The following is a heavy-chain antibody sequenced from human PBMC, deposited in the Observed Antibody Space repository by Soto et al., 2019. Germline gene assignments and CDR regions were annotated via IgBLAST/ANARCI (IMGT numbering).Heavy chain of an antibody. D-gene: IGHD6-25*01. CDR1: GFTFRTYS. CDR3: ARDLGVTATGPSLDY. Sequence: GGSLRLSCAASGFTFRTYSMNWVRQAPGKGLEWVSAISSTSAYIFYADSVKGRFTIPRDNAKNSLYLQMNSLRAEDTAVYYCARDLGVTATGPSLDYWGQGTQVTVS. V-gene: IGHV3-21*01. CDR2: ISSTSAYI. J-gene: IGHJ4*02.